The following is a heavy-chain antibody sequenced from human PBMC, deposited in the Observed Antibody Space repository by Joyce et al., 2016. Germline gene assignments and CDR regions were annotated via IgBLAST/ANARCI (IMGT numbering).Heavy chain of an antibody. V-gene: IGHV3-23*01. CDR1: GFTFSSYA. Sequence: EVQLLESGGGLVQPGGSLRLSCAASGFTFSSYAMSWVRQAPGKGLYWVSAISGSGTSTYYADSVKGRFTISRDNSKNTLYLQMNSLSAEDTAVYYCAKALSPYYDYIWGSYLDAFDIWGQGTMVTVSS. J-gene: IGHJ3*02. D-gene: IGHD3-16*02. CDR2: ISGSGTST. CDR3: AKALSPYYDYIWGSYLDAFDI.